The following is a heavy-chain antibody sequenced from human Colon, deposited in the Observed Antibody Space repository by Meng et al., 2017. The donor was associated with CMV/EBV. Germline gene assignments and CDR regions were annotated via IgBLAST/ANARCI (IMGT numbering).Heavy chain of an antibody. Sequence: SETLSLTCTVSGGSINSSTYYWGWIRQPPGKGLEWIGSIYYRGNTYYNPFLKSRVTLSLDTSKSQLSLKLSSVTAADTAVYYCARVLIVGDYADAFDIWGQGTKVTVSS. CDR2: IYYRGNT. J-gene: IGHJ3*02. CDR3: ARVLIVGDYADAFDI. V-gene: IGHV4-39*07. CDR1: GGSINSSTYY. D-gene: IGHD1-26*01.